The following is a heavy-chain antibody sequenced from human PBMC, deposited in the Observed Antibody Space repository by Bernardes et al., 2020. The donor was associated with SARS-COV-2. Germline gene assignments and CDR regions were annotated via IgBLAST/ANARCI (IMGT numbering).Heavy chain of an antibody. D-gene: IGHD3-10*01. V-gene: IGHV3-23*01. CDR2: LSGSGGST. J-gene: IGHJ5*02. CDR1: GFTFGNYG. Sequence: GGSLRLSCAVSGFTFGNYGMSWVRQAPGKGLEWVSGLSGSGGSTYYADSVKGRFTISRDNSKNTLYLQMNSLRGEDTALYYCTKGRYFGSGSLGWFDPWGQGTLVTVSS. CDR3: TKGRYFGSGSLGWFDP.